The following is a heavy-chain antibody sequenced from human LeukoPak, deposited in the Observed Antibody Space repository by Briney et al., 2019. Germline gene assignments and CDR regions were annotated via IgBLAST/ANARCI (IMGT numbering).Heavy chain of an antibody. D-gene: IGHD5/OR15-5a*01. J-gene: IGHJ4*02. Sequence: GGSLRLSCAASGFTFHNYAIHWVRQAPGKGLEWVSLTSGDGITTYFADSVKGRFTISRDNSKSSLFLQMNSLKTEDTALYYCARDHVYGGADYWGQGTLVTVSS. CDR1: GFTFHNYA. CDR3: ARDHVYGGADY. V-gene: IGHV3-43*02. CDR2: TSGDGITT.